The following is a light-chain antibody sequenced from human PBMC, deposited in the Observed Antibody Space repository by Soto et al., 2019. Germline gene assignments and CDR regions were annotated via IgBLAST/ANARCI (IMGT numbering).Light chain of an antibody. J-gene: IGKJ1*01. CDR2: GAS. CDR1: ETVTGK. V-gene: IGKV3-15*01. Sequence: EILLTQSPGTLSLSPADRATLSCRASETVTGKYLAWYQQKPGQAPRLLIYGASTRATGIPARFSGSGSGTEFTLTISSLQSEDFAVYYCQQYNNWWTFGQGTKVDIK. CDR3: QQYNNWWT.